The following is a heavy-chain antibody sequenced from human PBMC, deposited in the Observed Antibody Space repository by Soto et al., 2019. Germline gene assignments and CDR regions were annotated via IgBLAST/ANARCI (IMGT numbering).Heavy chain of an antibody. V-gene: IGHV4-59*01. Sequence: SETLSLTCTVSGGSISSYYWSWIRQPPGKGLEWIGYIYYSGSTNYNPSLKSRVTISVDTSKNHFSLKLSSVTAADPAVYYCAREGGLVLGYGGMDVWGQGTTVP. D-gene: IGHD6-19*01. CDR1: GGSISSYY. CDR2: IYYSGST. J-gene: IGHJ6*02. CDR3: AREGGLVLGYGGMDV.